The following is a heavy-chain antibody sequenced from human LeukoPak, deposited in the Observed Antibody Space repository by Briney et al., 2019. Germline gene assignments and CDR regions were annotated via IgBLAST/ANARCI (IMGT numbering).Heavy chain of an antibody. D-gene: IGHD6-13*01. CDR2: ISSSSSYI. CDR1: GFTFSSFS. J-gene: IGHJ4*02. V-gene: IGHV3-21*01. CDR3: ARMGQLVADY. Sequence: GGSLRLSCAASGFTFSSFSMNWVRQAPGKGLEWVSSISSSSSYIYYADSVKGRFTISRDNAKNSLYLQMNSLRAEDTAVYYCARMGQLVADYWGQGTLVTVSS.